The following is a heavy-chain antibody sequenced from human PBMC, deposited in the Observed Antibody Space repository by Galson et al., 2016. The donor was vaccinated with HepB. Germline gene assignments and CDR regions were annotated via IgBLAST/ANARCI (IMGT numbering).Heavy chain of an antibody. CDR3: ARDLGDSSNWIVAFDN. D-gene: IGHD6-13*01. Sequence: SVKVSCKASGGTFSSYTISWVRQAPGKGLEWMGGIIPIFDTTKYAQKFQGRVTINADKSTGTAYMELSSLRSEDTAIYYCARDLGDSSNWIVAFDNWGQGTLVTVSS. J-gene: IGHJ3*02. CDR1: GGTFSSYT. V-gene: IGHV1-69*06. CDR2: IIPIFDTT.